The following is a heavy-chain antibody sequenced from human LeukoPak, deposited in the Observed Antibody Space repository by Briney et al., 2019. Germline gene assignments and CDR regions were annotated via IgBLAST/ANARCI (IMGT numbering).Heavy chain of an antibody. CDR1: GFTFDDYA. J-gene: IGHJ4*02. D-gene: IGHD5/OR15-5a*01. CDR3: AKNRVSTQYGDFVDY. V-gene: IGHV3-9*01. Sequence: GGSLRLSCAASGFTFDDYAMHWVRQAPGKGLEWVSGISWNSGSIGYADSVKGRFTISRDNAKNPLYLQMNSLRAEDTALYYCAKNRVSTQYGDFVDYWGQGTLVTVSS. CDR2: ISWNSGSI.